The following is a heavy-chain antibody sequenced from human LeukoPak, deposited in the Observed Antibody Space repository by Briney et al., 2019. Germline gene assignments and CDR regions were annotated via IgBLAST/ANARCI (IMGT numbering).Heavy chain of an antibody. D-gene: IGHD6-13*01. V-gene: IGHV6-1*01. J-gene: IGHJ6*02. CDR2: TYYRSKWYN. CDR1: GDSVSSNSAA. Sequence: SQTLSLTCAISGDSVSSNSAAWNWIRQSPSRGLEWLGRTYYRSKWYNDYAVSVKSRITINPDTSKNQFSLQLNSVSPEDTAVYYCAGEVDSHGTLFYYGMDVWGQGTTVTVSS. CDR3: AGEVDSHGTLFYYGMDV.